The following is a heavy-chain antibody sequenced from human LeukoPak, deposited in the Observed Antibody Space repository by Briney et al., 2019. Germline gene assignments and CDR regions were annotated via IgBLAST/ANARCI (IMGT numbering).Heavy chain of an antibody. CDR1: GFTFSSYG. CDR2: VSYDGSNK. J-gene: IGHJ6*02. Sequence: QPGGSLRLSCAASGFTFSSYGMHWVRQAPGKGLDWVAVVSYDGSNKYYADSVKGRFTISRDNSKNTLCLQMNSLRAEDSAVYYCARDLRDGSKSYYYGMDVWGQGTTVTVSS. D-gene: IGHD3-10*01. V-gene: IGHV3-30-3*01. CDR3: ARDLRDGSKSYYYGMDV.